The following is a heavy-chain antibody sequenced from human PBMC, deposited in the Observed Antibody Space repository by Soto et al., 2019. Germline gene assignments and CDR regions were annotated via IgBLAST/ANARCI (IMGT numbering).Heavy chain of an antibody. D-gene: IGHD3-16*01. Sequence: SETLSLTCAVSGDSISSYYWSWFRQPPGKGLQWIGYVSNGGGTNYNPSLWSRVTISLDTSKNQFSLSLNSVTAGDTAVYFCARGSINVGAQVNDCWGQGTLVTV. CDR2: VSNGGGT. CDR3: ARGSINVGAQVNDC. CDR1: GDSISSYY. V-gene: IGHV4-59*01. J-gene: IGHJ4*02.